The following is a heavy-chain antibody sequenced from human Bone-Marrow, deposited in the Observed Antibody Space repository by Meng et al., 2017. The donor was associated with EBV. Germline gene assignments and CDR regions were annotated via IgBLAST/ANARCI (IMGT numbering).Heavy chain of an antibody. Sequence: QQAFGPGLVKSSRTLSLTCDDSGGSISCSNGWNWVRQPPGKGLEWIGEIYHSGSTNYNPSLKSRVTISVDKSKNQFSLKLSSVTAADTAVYYCVGAHYGDSSGYYYAYWGQGTMVTVSS. V-gene: IGHV4-4*02. CDR1: GGSISCSNG. CDR2: IYHSGST. CDR3: VGAHYGDSSGYYYAY. D-gene: IGHD3-22*01. J-gene: IGHJ4*02.